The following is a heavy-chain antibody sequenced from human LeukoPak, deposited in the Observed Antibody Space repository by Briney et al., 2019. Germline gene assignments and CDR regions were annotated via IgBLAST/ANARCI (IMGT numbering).Heavy chain of an antibody. CDR1: GFTFSSYW. J-gene: IGHJ1*01. D-gene: IGHD6-19*01. V-gene: IGHV3-7*04. CDR3: ARDTAVTGTPAEYFQH. CDR2: IKQDGSET. Sequence: GGSLRLSCAASGFTFSSYWMIWVRQAPGKGLEWVANIKQDGSETYYVDSVAGRFTISRDNAKNSLYLQMNSLRAEDTAVYYCARDTAVTGTPAEYFQHWGQGTLVTVSS.